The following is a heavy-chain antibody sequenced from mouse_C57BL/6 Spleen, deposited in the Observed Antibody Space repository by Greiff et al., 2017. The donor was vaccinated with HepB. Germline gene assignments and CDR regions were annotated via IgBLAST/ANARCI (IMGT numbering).Heavy chain of an antibody. CDR3: ARNYYGSGYFDV. CDR1: GFTFSDYY. V-gene: IGHV5-16*01. D-gene: IGHD1-1*01. J-gene: IGHJ1*03. CDR2: INYDGSST. Sequence: EVKLVESEGGLVQPGSSMKLSCTASGFTFSDYYMAWVRQVPEKGLEWVANINYDGSSTYYLDSLKSRFILSRDNAKNILYLQMSSLKSEDTATYYCARNYYGSGYFDVWGTGTTVTVSS.